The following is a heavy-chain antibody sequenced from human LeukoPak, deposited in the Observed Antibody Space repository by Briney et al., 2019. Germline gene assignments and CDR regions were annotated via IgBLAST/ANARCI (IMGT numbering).Heavy chain of an antibody. CDR1: GGSFSGYY. CDR3: ARIKAARIFGVVNYYYYYMDV. CDR2: INHSGST. D-gene: IGHD3-3*01. V-gene: IGHV4-34*01. Sequence: SETLSLTCAVYGGSFSGYYWSWIRQPPGKGLEWIGEINHSGSTNYNPSLKSRVTISVDTSKDQFSLKLSSVTAANTAVYYCARIKAARIFGVVNYYYYYMDVWGKGTTVTVSS. J-gene: IGHJ6*03.